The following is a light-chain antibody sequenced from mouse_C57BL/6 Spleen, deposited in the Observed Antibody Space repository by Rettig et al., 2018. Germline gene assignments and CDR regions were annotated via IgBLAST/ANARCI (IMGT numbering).Light chain of an antibody. Sequence: DIVMTQSPSSLSVSAGEKVTMSCKSSQSLLNSGNQKNYLAWYQQKPGQPPKLLIYGASTRESGVPDRFTGSGSGTDFTLTISSVQAEDLAVYYCQNDHSYPFTFGSGTKL. CDR3: QNDHSYPFT. J-gene: IGKJ4*01. V-gene: IGKV8-28*01. CDR2: GAS. CDR1: QSLLNSGNQKNY.